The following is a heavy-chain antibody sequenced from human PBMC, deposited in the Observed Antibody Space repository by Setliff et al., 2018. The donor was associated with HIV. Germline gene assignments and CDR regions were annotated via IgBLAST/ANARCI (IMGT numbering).Heavy chain of an antibody. Sequence: KTSETLSLTCAVSGYAITSGFYWGWIRQSPGKGLEWIGNVYYDGTTYYNPSLKSRVTLSVDTSKNQFSLELSSVTASDTAVYRCASLYYISSWTSYFDSWGQGTLVTVSS. J-gene: IGHJ4*02. D-gene: IGHD3-10*01. CDR3: ASLYYISSWTSYFDS. CDR2: VYYDGTT. V-gene: IGHV4-38-2*01. CDR1: GYAITSGFY.